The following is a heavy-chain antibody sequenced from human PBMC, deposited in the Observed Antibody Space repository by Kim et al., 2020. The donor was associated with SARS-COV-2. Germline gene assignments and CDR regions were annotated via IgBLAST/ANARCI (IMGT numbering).Heavy chain of an antibody. D-gene: IGHD4-17*01. J-gene: IGHJ4*02. CDR3: ARLTASTAQFDY. V-gene: IGHV4-31*02. Sequence: YNPSLKSRVTRSVDTSKNQFSLKLSSVTAADTAVYYCARLTASTAQFDYWGQGTLVTVSS.